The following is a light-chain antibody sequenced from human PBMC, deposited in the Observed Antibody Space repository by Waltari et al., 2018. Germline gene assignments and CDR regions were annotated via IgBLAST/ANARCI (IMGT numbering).Light chain of an antibody. Sequence: EVVMTQSPATLSVSPGGRATLSCRASQSIATNFAWYQQRRGQAPKLLIFDASTRAPSISGRFSGSGSGTEFTLTISSLQSEDSAVYYCQQYNRWPPITFGQGTRLEIK. J-gene: IGKJ5*01. V-gene: IGKV3-15*01. CDR3: QQYNRWPPIT. CDR1: QSIATN. CDR2: DAS.